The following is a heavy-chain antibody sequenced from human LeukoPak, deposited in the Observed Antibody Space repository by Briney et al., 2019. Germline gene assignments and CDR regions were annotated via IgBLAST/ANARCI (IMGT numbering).Heavy chain of an antibody. D-gene: IGHD3-10*01. V-gene: IGHV1-2*06. CDR1: GYTFTGYY. Sequence: ASVKVSCKASGYTFTGYYMHWVRQAPGQGLEWMGRINPNSGGTNYAQKFQGRVTMTRDTSISTAYMELSRLRSDDTAVYYCASVGDYYGSGSYVFPFDYWGQGTLVTVSS. J-gene: IGHJ4*02. CDR2: INPNSGGT. CDR3: ASVGDYYGSGSYVFPFDY.